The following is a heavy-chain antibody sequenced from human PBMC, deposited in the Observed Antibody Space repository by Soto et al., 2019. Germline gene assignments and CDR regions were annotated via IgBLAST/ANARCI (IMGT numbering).Heavy chain of an antibody. Sequence: QVQLQESGPGLVNPSETLSLTCTVFGGSISGYYWTWIRQSPGGGLEWIGYFYYNGTTNYNPSLKSRVTISIDTSKSQFSLRLRSLTAADTAVYYCARWSDYGDYYYYGMDVWGQGTTVTVSS. D-gene: IGHD4-17*01. J-gene: IGHJ6*02. CDR3: ARWSDYGDYYYYGMDV. CDR1: GGSISGYY. CDR2: FYYNGTT. V-gene: IGHV4-59*13.